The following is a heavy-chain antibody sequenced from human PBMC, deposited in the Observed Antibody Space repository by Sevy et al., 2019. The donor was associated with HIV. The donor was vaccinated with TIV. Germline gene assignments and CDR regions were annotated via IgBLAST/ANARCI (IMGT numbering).Heavy chain of an antibody. CDR3: VKEGGGEGGDH. CDR1: GFSYSSYG. V-gene: IGHV3-30*02. J-gene: IGHJ4*02. Sequence: GGSLRLSCAASGFSYSSYGMHWVRQAPGKGLEWVAYIQYDGRNKDDADSVKGRFTICRDNSKNTLDLQMKSLRVEDTAVYYCVKEGGGEGGDHWGQGTLVTVSS. CDR2: IQYDGRNK. D-gene: IGHD4-17*01.